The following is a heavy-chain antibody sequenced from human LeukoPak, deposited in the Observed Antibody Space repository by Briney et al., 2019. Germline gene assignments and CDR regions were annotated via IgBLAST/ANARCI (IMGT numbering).Heavy chain of an antibody. CDR1: GFIFSSFA. Sequence: GGSLRLSCAASGFIFSSFAMHWVRQAPGKGLEWVALISHDGSNKNYADSVKGRFTTSRDKSKNTLYLQMASLRAEDTAVYYCARPPSPDTSVWPGRLGFWGQGTLVTVSS. CDR3: ARPPSPDTSVWPGRLGF. J-gene: IGHJ1*01. CDR2: ISHDGSNK. V-gene: IGHV3-30-3*01. D-gene: IGHD5/OR15-5a*01.